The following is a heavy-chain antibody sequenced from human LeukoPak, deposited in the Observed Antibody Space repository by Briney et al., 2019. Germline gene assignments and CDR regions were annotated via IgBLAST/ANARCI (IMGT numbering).Heavy chain of an antibody. J-gene: IGHJ4*02. CDR1: GYSIRNGYN. CDR2: IYQSGST. Sequence: SETLSLTCTVSGYSIRNGYNWGWIRLSPGKGLEWLGSIYQSGSTYDNPSLKSRVTLSIDTSKNQFSLKLTSVTAADTAMYYCARGLVYGDYVVGYFDYWGQGTLVTVSS. D-gene: IGHD4-17*01. V-gene: IGHV4-38-2*02. CDR3: ARGLVYGDYVVGYFDY.